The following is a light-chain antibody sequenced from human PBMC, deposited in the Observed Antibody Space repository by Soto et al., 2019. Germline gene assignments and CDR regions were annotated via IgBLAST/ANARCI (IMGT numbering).Light chain of an antibody. CDR3: SSYTSSSTLV. J-gene: IGLJ1*01. CDR1: SRDVGGDNY. V-gene: IGLV2-14*01. Sequence: QSALTQPASVSGSPGQSIAISCTGPSRDVGGDNYVSWYQQHPGKAPKLTIYEVSNRPSGVSNRFSGSKSGNTASLTISGLQPEDEAEYYCSSYTSSSTLVFGTGTKLTVL. CDR2: EVS.